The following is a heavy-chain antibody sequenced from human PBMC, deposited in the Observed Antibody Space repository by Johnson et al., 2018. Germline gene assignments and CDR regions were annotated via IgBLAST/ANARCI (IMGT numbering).Heavy chain of an antibody. CDR3: AKDKGGTATPAYYYYMDV. Sequence: VQLVESGGGLVQPRGSLRLSCAASGFTFSSYAMSWVRQAPGKGLEWVSAISGSGGSTYYADSVKGRFTISRDNSKNTLYLQMNSLGAEDTAVYYCAKDKGGTATPAYYYYMDVWGKGTTVTVSS. J-gene: IGHJ6*03. CDR2: ISGSGGST. D-gene: IGHD2-21*02. CDR1: GFTFSSYA. V-gene: IGHV3-23*04.